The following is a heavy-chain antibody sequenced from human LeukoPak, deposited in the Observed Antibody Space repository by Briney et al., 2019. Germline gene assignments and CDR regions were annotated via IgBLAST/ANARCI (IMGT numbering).Heavy chain of an antibody. CDR1: GFTFSSYA. J-gene: IGHJ4*02. V-gene: IGHV3-23*01. CDR2: ISGSGGST. Sequence: GGSLRLSCAASGFTFSSYAMSWVRQAPGKGLEWVSAISGSGGSTYYADSVKGRFTISRDNSKNTLYLQTNSLRAEDTAVYYCAKEPIKIYYDSSGYYAYWGQGTLVTVSS. CDR3: AKEPIKIYYDSSGYYAY. D-gene: IGHD3-22*01.